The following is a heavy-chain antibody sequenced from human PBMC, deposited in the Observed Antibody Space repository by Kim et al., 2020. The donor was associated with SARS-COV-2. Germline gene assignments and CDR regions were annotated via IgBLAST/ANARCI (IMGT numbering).Heavy chain of an antibody. CDR3: ARWKAAAGTGLFHP. CDR2: ISSSSSYI. J-gene: IGHJ5*02. D-gene: IGHD6-13*01. Sequence: GGSLRLSCAASGFTFSSYSMNWVRQAPGKGLEWVSSISSSSSYIYYADSVKGRFTISRDNAKNSLYLQMNSLRAEDTAVYYCARWKAAAGTGLFHPWGQGTLVTVSS. V-gene: IGHV3-21*01. CDR1: GFTFSSYS.